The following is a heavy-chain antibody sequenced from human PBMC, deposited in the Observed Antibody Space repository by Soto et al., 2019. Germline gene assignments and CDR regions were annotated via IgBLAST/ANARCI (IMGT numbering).Heavy chain of an antibody. CDR1: GDTLSNSP. J-gene: IGHJ4*02. Sequence: QVLLVQSGAEVKKPGSSVKVSCKASGDTLSNSPITWVRQAPGQGLEWMGGIIPMFYTATYAQKFQGRVTITADESTNTGYMELRSLTSEDTAVYFCARVGFCSMTTCHSGDDLDSWGQGTLVTVSS. D-gene: IGHD2-2*02. CDR2: IIPMFYTA. V-gene: IGHV1-69*01. CDR3: ARVGFCSMTTCHSGDDLDS.